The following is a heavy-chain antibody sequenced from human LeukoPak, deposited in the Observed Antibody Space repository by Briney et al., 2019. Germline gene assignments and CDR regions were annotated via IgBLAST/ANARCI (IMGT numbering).Heavy chain of an antibody. D-gene: IGHD5-18*01. V-gene: IGHV3-48*01. Sequence: PGGSLRLSCAASGFTFSSYSMNWVRQAPGKGLEWVSYISSSSSTIYYADSVKGRFTISRDNAKTSLYLQMNSLTAEDTAVYYCAGDLHSYGYWGQGTLVTVSS. CDR1: GFTFSSYS. CDR2: ISSSSSTI. CDR3: AGDLHSYGY. J-gene: IGHJ4*02.